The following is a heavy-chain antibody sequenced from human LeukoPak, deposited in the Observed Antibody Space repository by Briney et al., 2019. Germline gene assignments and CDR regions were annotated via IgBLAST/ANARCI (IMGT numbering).Heavy chain of an antibody. J-gene: IGHJ6*02. CDR2: ISAYNGNT. D-gene: IGHD3-22*01. CDR3: ARDREYYYDSSGYYYYYGMDV. V-gene: IGHV1-18*01. CDR1: GYTFTSYG. Sequence: ASVKVSCKASGYTFTSYGISWVRQAPGQGLEWMGWISAYNGNTNYAQKLQGRDTMTTDTSTSTAYMELRSLRSDDTAVYYCARDREYYYDSSGYYYYYGMDVWGQGTTVTVSS.